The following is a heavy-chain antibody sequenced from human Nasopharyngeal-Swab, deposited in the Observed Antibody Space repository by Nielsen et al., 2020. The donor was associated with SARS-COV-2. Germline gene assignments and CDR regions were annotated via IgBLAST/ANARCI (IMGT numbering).Heavy chain of an antibody. CDR3: ASPATVVTLDAFDS. CDR1: GYTFTSYG. J-gene: IGHJ3*02. Sequence: ASVKVSCKASGYTFTSYGISWVRQAPGQGLEWMGWISAYNGNTNYAQKLQGRVTMTTDTSTSTAYMELRSLRSDDTAVYYCASPATVVTLDAFDSWGQGTMVTVSS. CDR2: ISAYNGNT. D-gene: IGHD4-23*01. V-gene: IGHV1-18*01.